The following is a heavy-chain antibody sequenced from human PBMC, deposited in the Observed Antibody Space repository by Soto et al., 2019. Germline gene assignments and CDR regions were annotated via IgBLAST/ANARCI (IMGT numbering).Heavy chain of an antibody. J-gene: IGHJ4*02. CDR2: VYWDDDK. Sequence: QITLKESGPSLVKPTQTLTLTCSCSGFSISADGVGVGWIRQPPGKALEWLAIVYWDDDKRYSPSLKSRLTISNDTSRNQVVLTMANVDLVDTGTYFCAHSCRCASCSGGSCYLFDCWGQGTLVTVSS. V-gene: IGHV2-5*02. CDR3: AHSCRCASCSGGSCYLFDC. D-gene: IGHD2-15*01. CDR1: GFSISADGVG.